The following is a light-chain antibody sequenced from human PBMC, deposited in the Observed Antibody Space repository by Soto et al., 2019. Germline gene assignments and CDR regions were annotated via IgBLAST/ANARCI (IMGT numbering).Light chain of an antibody. Sequence: DIQMTQSPSSLSASIGDRVTITCQASQDINNYLTWYQQKPGKAPKLLIYDASNFEIGVPSRFSGTGSGTDFTFTITSLQPEDLSTYYCQQYDDLPTFGQGTKLEIK. CDR1: QDINNY. CDR2: DAS. J-gene: IGKJ2*01. CDR3: QQYDDLPT. V-gene: IGKV1-33*01.